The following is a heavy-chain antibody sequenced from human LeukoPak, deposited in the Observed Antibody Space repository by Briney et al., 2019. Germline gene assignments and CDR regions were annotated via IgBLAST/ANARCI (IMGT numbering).Heavy chain of an antibody. V-gene: IGHV4-38-2*02. J-gene: IGHJ4*02. D-gene: IGHD6-6*01. CDR3: ARGIAARYYSYYFDY. CDR1: GYSISSGYY. Sequence: SETLSLTCTVSGYSISSGYYWGWIRPPPGKGLEWIGSIYHSGSTYYNPSLKSRVTISVDTSKNQFSLKLSSVTAADTAVYYCARGIAARYYSYYFDYWGQGTLVTVSS. CDR2: IYHSGST.